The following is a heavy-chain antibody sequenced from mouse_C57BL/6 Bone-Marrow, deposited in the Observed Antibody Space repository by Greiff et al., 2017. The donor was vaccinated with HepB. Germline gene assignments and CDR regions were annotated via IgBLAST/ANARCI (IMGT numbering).Heavy chain of an antibody. CDR2: IYPGSGST. D-gene: IGHD2-1*01. Sequence: QVQLQQPGAELVKPGASVKMSCKASGYTFTSYWITWVKQRPGQGLEWIGDIYPGSGSTNYNEKFKSKATLTVDTSSSTAYMQLSSLTSEDSAVYYCARSGGNDWYFDVWGTGTTVTVSS. CDR1: GYTFTSYW. CDR3: ARSGGNDWYFDV. V-gene: IGHV1-55*01. J-gene: IGHJ1*03.